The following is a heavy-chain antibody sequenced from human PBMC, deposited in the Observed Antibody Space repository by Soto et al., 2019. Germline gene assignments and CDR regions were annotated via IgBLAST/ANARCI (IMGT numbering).Heavy chain of an antibody. CDR2: ISYDGSNK. CDR1: GFTFSRYA. J-gene: IGHJ4*02. CDR3: AREGSVWGCYRNTFDY. V-gene: IGHV3-30-3*01. D-gene: IGHD3-16*02. Sequence: QPGGSLRLSCAASGFTFSRYAMHGVRQAPGKGLEWVAVISYDGSNKYYADSVKGRFTISRDNSKNTLYLQMNSLRAEDTAVYYCAREGSVWGCYRNTFDYWGQGTLVTVSS.